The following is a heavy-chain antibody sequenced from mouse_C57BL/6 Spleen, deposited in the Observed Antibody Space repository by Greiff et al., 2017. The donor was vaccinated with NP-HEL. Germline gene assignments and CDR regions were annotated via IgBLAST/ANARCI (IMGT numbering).Heavy chain of an antibody. CDR3: TRRGLYDYDGYYFDY. CDR1: GYTFTDYE. Sequence: VQLQQSGAELVRPGASVTLSCKASGYTFTDYEMHWGKQTSVHGLEWIGAIDPDTGGTAYNQKFKGKAILTADKSSSTAYMELRSLTSDDSAVYYCTRRGLYDYDGYYFDYWGQGTTLTVSS. J-gene: IGHJ2*01. D-gene: IGHD2-4*01. CDR2: IDPDTGGT. V-gene: IGHV1-15*01.